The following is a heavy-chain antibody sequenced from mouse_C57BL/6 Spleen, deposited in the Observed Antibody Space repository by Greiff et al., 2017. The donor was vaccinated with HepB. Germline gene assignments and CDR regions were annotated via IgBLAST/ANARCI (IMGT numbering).Heavy chain of an antibody. Sequence: QVQLQQPGAELVRPGSSVKLSCKASGYTFTSYWMHWVKQRPIQGLEWIGNIDPSDSETHYNQKFKDKATLTVDKSSSTAYMQLSSLTSEDSAVYYCARSGYSNYVFDYWGQGTTLTVSS. CDR2: IDPSDSET. CDR3: ARSGYSNYVFDY. D-gene: IGHD2-5*01. J-gene: IGHJ2*01. V-gene: IGHV1-52*01. CDR1: GYTFTSYW.